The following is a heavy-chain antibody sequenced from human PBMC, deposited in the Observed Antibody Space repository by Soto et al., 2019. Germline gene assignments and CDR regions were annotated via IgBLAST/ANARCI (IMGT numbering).Heavy chain of an antibody. V-gene: IGHV3-23*01. CDR3: TTVGDCSSTSCYTSPYYYYGMDV. D-gene: IGHD2-2*02. Sequence: GGSLRLSCADSGFTFSSYAMSWVRQAPVKGLEWVSAISGSGGSTYYADSVKGRFTISRDNSKNTLYLQMNSLRAEYTAVYYCTTVGDCSSTSCYTSPYYYYGMDVWGQGTTVTVSS. CDR1: GFTFSSYA. J-gene: IGHJ6*02. CDR2: ISGSGGST.